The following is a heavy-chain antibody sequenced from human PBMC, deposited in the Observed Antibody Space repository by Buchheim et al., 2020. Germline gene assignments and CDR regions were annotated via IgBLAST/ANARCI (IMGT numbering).Heavy chain of an antibody. V-gene: IGHV3-23*01. CDR2: VGDSGATT. J-gene: IGHJ6*02. CDR3: AKDVTAAGNRYSGMDV. CDR1: GFRFKNYA. Sequence: EVQLLESGGGLVQPGGSLRLSCAASGFRFKNYAMNWVRQAPGKGLEWVSVVGDSGATTFYADSVKGRFTIPRDISKNALSLQLNSLRAEDTAVYYCAKDVTAAGNRYSGMDVWGQGT. D-gene: IGHD6-13*01.